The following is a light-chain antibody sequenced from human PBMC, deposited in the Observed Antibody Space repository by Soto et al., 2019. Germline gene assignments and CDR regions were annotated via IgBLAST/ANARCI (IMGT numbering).Light chain of an antibody. CDR1: QSISNL. CDR2: DAS. J-gene: IGKJ1*01. V-gene: IGKV1-5*01. Sequence: DIQMTQSPSTLSASVGDRVSITCRASQSISNLLAWYQQKPGKAPNLLIFDASSLEPGVPPRFSGSVSGTEFTLTIRSLQPDDFATYHCQHYRAYSSWTFGQGTKVEVK. CDR3: QHYRAYSSWT.